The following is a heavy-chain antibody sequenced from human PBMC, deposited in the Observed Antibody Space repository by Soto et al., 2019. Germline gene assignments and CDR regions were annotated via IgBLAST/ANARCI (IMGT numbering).Heavy chain of an antibody. D-gene: IGHD3-10*01. Sequence: ASVKVSCKASGYTLIMYYIHWMRQAPGQGLEWMGLINPSSGSTTYAQKFQGRVTMTRDTSTSTVYMDLSSLRSEDTAVYYCSRVDPGETSPFDHWGQGTLVTVSS. CDR3: SRVDPGETSPFDH. J-gene: IGHJ4*02. CDR1: GYTLIMYY. CDR2: INPSSGST. V-gene: IGHV1-46*03.